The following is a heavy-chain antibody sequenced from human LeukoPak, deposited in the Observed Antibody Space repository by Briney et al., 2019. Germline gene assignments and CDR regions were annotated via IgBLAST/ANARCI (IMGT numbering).Heavy chain of an antibody. Sequence: GGSLRLSCAASGFTFSSFEMIWVRQAPGKGLEWVSYISISGSTINYADSVKGRFTISRDNAKNTLYLQMSSLRGEDTAVYYCAKAMAGSTYYFDSWGQGTLVTVSS. D-gene: IGHD6-19*01. J-gene: IGHJ4*02. CDR1: GFTFSSFE. CDR3: AKAMAGSTYYFDS. CDR2: ISISGSTI. V-gene: IGHV3-48*03.